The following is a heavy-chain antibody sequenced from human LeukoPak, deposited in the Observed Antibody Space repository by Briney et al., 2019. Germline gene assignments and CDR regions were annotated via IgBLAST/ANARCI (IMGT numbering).Heavy chain of an antibody. J-gene: IGHJ4*02. V-gene: IGHV4-4*02. D-gene: IGHD5/OR15-5a*01. CDR3: ATRYSVWPK. CDR2: IYHCGST. Sequence: PSGTLSLTCAVSGGSITGSDWCWWTWVRQPPGNGLEWIGEIYHCGSTNYNPSLKSRVTISLDKSKNQFSLTLTSVTAADTAMYYCATRYSVWPKWGPGTMVTVSS. CDR1: GGSITGSDW.